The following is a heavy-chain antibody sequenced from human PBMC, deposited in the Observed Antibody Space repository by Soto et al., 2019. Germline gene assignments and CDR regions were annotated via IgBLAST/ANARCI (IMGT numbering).Heavy chain of an antibody. CDR3: ARSVDY. V-gene: IGHV3-74*01. J-gene: IGHJ4*02. CDR1: GFTFSSFW. CDR2: INTDGRST. Sequence: EVQLVESGGGLVQPGGSLRLSCAASGFTFSSFWMHWVRQAPGKGLVWVSRINTDGRSTTYADSVKGRFTISRDNAKNTLYLQMNSLRPEDTAVYYCARSVDYWGRGSLVTVSS.